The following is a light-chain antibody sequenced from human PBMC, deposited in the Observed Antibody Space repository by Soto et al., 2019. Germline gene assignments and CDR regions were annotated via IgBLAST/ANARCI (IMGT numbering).Light chain of an antibody. J-gene: IGLJ3*02. V-gene: IGLV2-14*01. CDR1: SSDVGGYNY. Sequence: QPVLTQPAPVSGSPGQSITISCTGTSSDVGGYNYVSWYQQHPDKAPKLMIYEVSNRPSGVSNRFSGSKSGNTASLTISGLQAEDEADYYCTSYTTSSTHWVFGGGTQLTVL. CDR2: EVS. CDR3: TSYTTSSTHWV.